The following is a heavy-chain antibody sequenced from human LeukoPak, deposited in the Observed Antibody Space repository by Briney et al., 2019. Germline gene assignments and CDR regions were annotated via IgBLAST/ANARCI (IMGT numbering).Heavy chain of an antibody. CDR3: ARLWDSTGLYFYYYMDD. CDR2: YHNGNS. Sequence: SETLSLTCIVSGVSIRSDTYYWGWIRQPPGKGLEWIGNYHNGNSYYNPSLKSRVTISEYTSGNQFSLRVTSVTAADTAVYYCARLWDSTGLYFYYYMDDWGEGTTVTVSS. V-gene: IGHV4-39*01. D-gene: IGHD6-25*01. J-gene: IGHJ6*03. CDR1: GVSIRSDTYY.